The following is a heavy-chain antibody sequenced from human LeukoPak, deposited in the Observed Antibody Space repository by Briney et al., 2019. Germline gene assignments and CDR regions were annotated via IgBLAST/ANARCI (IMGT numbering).Heavy chain of an antibody. J-gene: IGHJ4*02. D-gene: IGHD5-24*01. Sequence: GAAGKVSCKASGYTFTSYYMHWVRQAPGQWLEWIGIINPSGGSTSYAQKFHGRVTITMETSTSTVYMELSSLRSEDTAVYYCARRHWVVINGWLQFYLDYWGQGTLVTVSS. V-gene: IGHV1-46*01. CDR1: GYTFTSYY. CDR2: INPSGGST. CDR3: ARRHWVVINGWLQFYLDY.